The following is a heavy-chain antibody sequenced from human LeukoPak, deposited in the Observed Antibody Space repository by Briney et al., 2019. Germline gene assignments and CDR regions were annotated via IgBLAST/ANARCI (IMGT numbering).Heavy chain of an antibody. CDR2: IYHSGST. D-gene: IGHD3-3*01. CDR1: GGSISSGGYS. Sequence: SQTLSLTCAVSGGSISSGGYSWSWIRQPPGQGLEWIGYIYHSGSTNYNPSLKSRVTISVDTSKNQFSLKLSSVTAADTAVYYCARGTSSYDFWSGYYTGCFDYWGRGTLVTVSS. CDR3: ARGTSSYDFWSGYYTGCFDY. J-gene: IGHJ4*02. V-gene: IGHV4-30-2*01.